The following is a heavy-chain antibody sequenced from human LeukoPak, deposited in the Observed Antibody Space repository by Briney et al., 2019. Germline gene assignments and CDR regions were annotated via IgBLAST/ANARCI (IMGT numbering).Heavy chain of an antibody. J-gene: IGHJ4*02. CDR3: ARVAVEMATMLWDY. Sequence: SQTLSLTCTVSGGSISSGGYYWSWIRQHPGKGLEWIGYIYYSGSTYYNPSLKSRVTISVDTSKNQFSLKLSSVTAADTAVYYCARVAVEMATMLWDYWGQGTLVTVSS. V-gene: IGHV4-31*03. CDR2: IYYSGST. CDR1: GGSISSGGYY. D-gene: IGHD5-24*01.